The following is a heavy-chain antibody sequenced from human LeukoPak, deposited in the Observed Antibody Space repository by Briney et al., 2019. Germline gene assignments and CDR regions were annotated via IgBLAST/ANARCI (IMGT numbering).Heavy chain of an antibody. J-gene: IGHJ3*02. CDR1: GFTVSSNY. CDR2: IYSGGST. CDR3: AREKWELRILDAFDI. V-gene: IGHV3-66*01. Sequence: AGGSLRLSCAASGFTVSSNYMSWVRQAPGKGLEWVSVIYSGGSTYYADSVKGRFTISRDNSKNTLYLQMNSLRAEDTAVYYCAREKWELRILDAFDIWGQGTMVTVSS. D-gene: IGHD1-26*01.